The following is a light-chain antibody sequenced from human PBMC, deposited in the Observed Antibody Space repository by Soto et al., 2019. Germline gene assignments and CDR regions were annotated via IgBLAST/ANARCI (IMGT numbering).Light chain of an antibody. Sequence: DSQVTQSPSSLSASVGDRVTIPCRASQSISSYLNWYQQKPGKAPKLLVYDASNLQSGVPLRFSGTRSGTEFTLTITSLQPDDFATYYCQQYDRNPPWTFGQGTKVDIK. V-gene: IGKV1-39*01. CDR2: DAS. J-gene: IGKJ1*01. CDR3: QQYDRNPPWT. CDR1: QSISSY.